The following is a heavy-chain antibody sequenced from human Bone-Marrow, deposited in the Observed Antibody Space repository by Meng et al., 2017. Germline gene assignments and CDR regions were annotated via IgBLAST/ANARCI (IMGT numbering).Heavy chain of an antibody. CDR2: ISYDGSNK. J-gene: IGHJ5*02. Sequence: QVQLVESGGGVVQPGRSLRLSCAASGFTFSSYAMHWVRQAPGKGQEWVAVISYDGSNKYYADSVKGRFTISRDNSKNTLYLQMNSLRAEDTAVYYCARDRLRIVGANWFDPWGQGTLVTVSS. D-gene: IGHD1-26*01. CDR3: ARDRLRIVGANWFDP. CDR1: GFTFSSYA. V-gene: IGHV3-30-3*01.